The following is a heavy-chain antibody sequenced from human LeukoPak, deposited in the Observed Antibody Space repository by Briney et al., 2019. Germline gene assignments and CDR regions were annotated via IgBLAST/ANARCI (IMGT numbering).Heavy chain of an antibody. V-gene: IGHV3-30*18. CDR1: GFTFSSYG. D-gene: IGHD2-2*01. Sequence: SGGSLRLSCAASGFTFSSYGMHWVRQAPGKGLEWVAVISYDGSNKYYADSVKGRFTISRDNSKNTLYLQMNSLRAEDTAVYYCAKIIGYCSSTSCYAPADAFDIWGQGTMVTVSS. J-gene: IGHJ3*02. CDR3: AKIIGYCSSTSCYAPADAFDI. CDR2: ISYDGSNK.